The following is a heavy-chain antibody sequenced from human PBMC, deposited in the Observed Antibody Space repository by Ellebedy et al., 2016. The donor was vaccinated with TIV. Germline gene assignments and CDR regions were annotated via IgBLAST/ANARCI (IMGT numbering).Heavy chain of an antibody. Sequence: GESLKISCAASGFTFSNFAMTWVRQAPGKGLEWVSIISGSGSDTFYADSVKGRFTISRDNSKNMLDLQMSSLRAEDTAVYYCARPRGIPNWGQGTLVTVSS. CDR3: ARPRGIPN. CDR2: ISGSGSDT. J-gene: IGHJ4*02. CDR1: GFTFSNFA. V-gene: IGHV3-23*01.